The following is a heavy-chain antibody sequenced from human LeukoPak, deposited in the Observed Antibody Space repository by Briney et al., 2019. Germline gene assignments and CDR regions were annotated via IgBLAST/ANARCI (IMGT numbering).Heavy chain of an antibody. CDR1: GGSISSSNW. D-gene: IGHD5-18*01. J-gene: IGHJ4*02. CDR2: IYHSRST. CDR3: ARGGLLDTAMVAPFDY. V-gene: IGHV4-4*02. Sequence: ASETLSLTCAVSGGSISSSNWWSWVRQPPGKGLEWIGEIYHSRSTNYNPSLKSRVTISVDKSKNQFSLKLSSVTAADTAVYYCARGGLLDTAMVAPFDYWGQGTLVTVSS.